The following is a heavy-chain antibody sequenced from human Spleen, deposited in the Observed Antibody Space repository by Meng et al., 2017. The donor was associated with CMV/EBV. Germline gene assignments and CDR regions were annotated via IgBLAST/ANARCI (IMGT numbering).Heavy chain of an antibody. CDR2: ISSSSTYI. CDR3: AKAGGQLVLSY. D-gene: IGHD6-6*01. Sequence: GESLKISCAASGFSLSSYKMNWVRQAPGKGLEWVSSISSSSTYIHHADSVKGRFTVSRDNSKNTLYLQMNSLRAEDTAVYYCAKAGGQLVLSYWGQGTLVTVSS. CDR1: GFSLSSYK. J-gene: IGHJ4*02. V-gene: IGHV3-21*04.